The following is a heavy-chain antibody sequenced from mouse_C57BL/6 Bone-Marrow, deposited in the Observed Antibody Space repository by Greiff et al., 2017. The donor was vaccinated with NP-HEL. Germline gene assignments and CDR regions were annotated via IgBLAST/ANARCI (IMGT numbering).Heavy chain of an antibody. D-gene: IGHD1-1*01. V-gene: IGHV1-54*01. CDR2: INPGSGGT. J-gene: IGHJ2*01. CDR1: GYAFTNYL. Sequence: ESGAELVRPGTSVKVSCKASGYAFTNYLIEWVKQRPGQGLEWIGVINPGSGGTNYNEKFKGKATLTADKSSSTAYMQLSSLTSEDSAVYFCARSVITTVRDWGQGTTLTVSS. CDR3: ARSVITTVRD.